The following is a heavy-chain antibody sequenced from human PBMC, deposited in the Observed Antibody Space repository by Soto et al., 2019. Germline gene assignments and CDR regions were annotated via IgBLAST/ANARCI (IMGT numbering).Heavy chain of an antibody. J-gene: IGHJ6*02. CDR3: ARDPSYYGMDV. CDR1: GYTFTSYA. CDR2: INAGNGNT. V-gene: IGHV1-3*01. Sequence: XSVKVSFKASGYTFTSYAMHLVRQAPGQRLEWMGWINAGNGNTKYSQKFQGRVTITRDTSASTAYMELSSLRSEDTAVYYCARDPSYYGMDVWGQGTTVTVSS.